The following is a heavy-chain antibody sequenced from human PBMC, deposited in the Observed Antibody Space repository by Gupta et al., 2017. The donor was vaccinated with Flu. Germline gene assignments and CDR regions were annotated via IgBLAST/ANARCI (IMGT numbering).Heavy chain of an antibody. V-gene: IGHV5-51*01. CDR2: FYPGDSDN. CDR3: ARSRGYSYGFFDY. Sequence: VRQMPGKGLEWMGIFYPGDSDNRYSPSFQGQVTISADKSLNTAYLQWHSLKTSDTAIYFCARSRGYSYGFFDYWGQGTLVTVSS. J-gene: IGHJ4*02. D-gene: IGHD5-18*01.